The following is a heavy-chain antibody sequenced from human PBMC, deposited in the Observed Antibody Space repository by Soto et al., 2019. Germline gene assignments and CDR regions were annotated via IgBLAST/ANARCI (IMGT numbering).Heavy chain of an antibody. CDR2: TVGGSGST. CDR3: AADWSNRPFDF. D-gene: IGHD3-3*01. CDR1: GFTLTSAD. J-gene: IGHJ4*02. V-gene: IGHV1-58*01. Sequence: GASVKVSCKASGFTLTSADVQWVRQTRGQRLEWIGWTVGGSGSTNYAQQFQGRLAITRDMSTSTVYMELSSLRSEDTAVYYCAADWSNRPFDFWGQGTLVTVSS.